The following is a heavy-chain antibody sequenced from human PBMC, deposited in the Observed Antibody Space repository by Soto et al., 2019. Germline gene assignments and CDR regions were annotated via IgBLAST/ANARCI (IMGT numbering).Heavy chain of an antibody. D-gene: IGHD2-15*01. CDR3: ASGDPRGVAVVRDY. CDR2: ISGFNGQT. Sequence: QVQLVQSGPEVKKPGASVKVSCKASGNTFASHGFSWVRQAPGQGLEWMGWISGFNGQTNYALKFQGRVTLTTDPSTSTAYMELRSLRADDTAVYFCASGDPRGVAVVRDYWGQGTLVTGSS. V-gene: IGHV1-18*01. CDR1: GNTFASHG. J-gene: IGHJ4*02.